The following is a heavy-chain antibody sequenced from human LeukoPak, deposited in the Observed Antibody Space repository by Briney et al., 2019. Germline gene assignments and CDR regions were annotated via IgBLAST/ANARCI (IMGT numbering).Heavy chain of an antibody. CDR2: IYHSGST. CDR3: ARGVYYYDSSGYYVGTHDP. D-gene: IGHD3-22*01. V-gene: IGHV4-4*02. CDR1: GGSISSSNW. J-gene: IGHJ5*02. Sequence: SGTLSLTCAVSGGSISSSNWWSWVRQPPGKGLEWIGEIYHSGSTNYNPSLKSRVTTSVDKSKNQFSLKLSSVTAADTAVYYCARGVYYYDSSGYYVGTHDPWGQGTLVTVSS.